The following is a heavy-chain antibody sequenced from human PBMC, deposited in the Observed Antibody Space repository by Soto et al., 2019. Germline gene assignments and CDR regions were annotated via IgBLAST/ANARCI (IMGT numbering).Heavy chain of an antibody. D-gene: IGHD6-13*01. J-gene: IGHJ3*02. CDR3: ARDKAAAVGDAFDI. V-gene: IGHV1-69*04. Sequence: GASVKVSCKASGGTFSSYTISWVRQAPGQGLEWMGRIIPILGIANYAQKFQGRVTITADKSTSTAYMELSSLRSEDTAVYYCARDKAAAVGDAFDIWGQGTMVTVSS. CDR1: GGTFSSYT. CDR2: IIPILGIA.